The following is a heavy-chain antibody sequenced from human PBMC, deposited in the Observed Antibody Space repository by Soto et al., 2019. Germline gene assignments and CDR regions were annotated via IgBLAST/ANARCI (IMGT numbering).Heavy chain of an antibody. CDR2: ISYDGTNK. D-gene: IGHD3-22*01. CDR3: AKDTYYHDSSGYYVFDY. Sequence: QGQLVESGGGVVQPGRSLRLSCAASGLIFSSYGMHWVRQAPGKGLEWLAVISYDGTNKNYPDSVKGRFTISRDNSKNTLYLQMNSLRAEDTAVYYCAKDTYYHDSSGYYVFDYWGQGTLVTVSS. V-gene: IGHV3-30*18. J-gene: IGHJ4*02. CDR1: GLIFSSYG.